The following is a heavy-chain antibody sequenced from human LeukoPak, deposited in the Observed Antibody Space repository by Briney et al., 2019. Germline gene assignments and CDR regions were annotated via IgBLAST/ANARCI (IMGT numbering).Heavy chain of an antibody. Sequence: PSETLSLTCTVSGGSISTSTYYWGWIRQPPGKGLEWIGSIFYSGSTYYNPSLKSRVTISVDTSKNQFSLKLSSVTAADTAVYYCARKLQSTSYFFDYWGQGTLVTVSS. D-gene: IGHD4-11*01. J-gene: IGHJ4*02. CDR3: ARKLQSTSYFFDY. CDR2: IFYSGST. V-gene: IGHV4-39*01. CDR1: GGSISTSTYY.